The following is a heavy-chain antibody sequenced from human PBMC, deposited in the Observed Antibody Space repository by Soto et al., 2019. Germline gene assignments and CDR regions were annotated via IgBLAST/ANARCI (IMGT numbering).Heavy chain of an antibody. V-gene: IGHV1-3*01. CDR2: INAGNGNT. J-gene: IGHJ4*02. CDR1: GYTFTSYA. CDR3: ARISPKGYFDY. Sequence: QVQLVQSGAEVKKPGASVKVSCKASGYTFTSYAMHWVRQAPGQRLEWMGWINAGNGNTKYSQKFQSRVTITRDTSASTAYMELSSLRSEDTAVYYCARISPKGYFDYWGQGTLVTVSS.